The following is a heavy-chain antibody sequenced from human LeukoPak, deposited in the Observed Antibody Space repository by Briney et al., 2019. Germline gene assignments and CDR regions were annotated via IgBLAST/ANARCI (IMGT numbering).Heavy chain of an antibody. J-gene: IGHJ6*02. CDR1: GFTVSSNY. CDR3: AKDGKHYYDSSGYPTGYYYYYYGMDV. CDR2: IYSGGNT. V-gene: IGHV3-53*05. D-gene: IGHD3-22*01. Sequence: GGSLRLSCAPSGFTVSSNYMSWVRQAPGKGLEWVSVIYSGGNTYYADPVKGRFTISRDNSKDTLYLQMNGLRAEDTAVYYCAKDGKHYYDSSGYPTGYYYYYYGMDVWGQGTTVTVSS.